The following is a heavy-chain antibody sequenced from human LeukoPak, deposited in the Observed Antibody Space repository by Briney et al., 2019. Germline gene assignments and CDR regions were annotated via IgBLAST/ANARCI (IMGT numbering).Heavy chain of an antibody. Sequence: GGSLRLSCAASGFTVSSNYMSWVRQAPGKGLEWVSVIYSGGSTYYADSVKGRFTISRDNSKNTLYLQMNSLRAEDTAVYYCASGDRWSRYFADYWGQGTLVTVSS. D-gene: IGHD3-9*01. CDR1: GFTVSSNY. V-gene: IGHV3-66*01. CDR2: IYSGGST. CDR3: ASGDRWSRYFADY. J-gene: IGHJ4*02.